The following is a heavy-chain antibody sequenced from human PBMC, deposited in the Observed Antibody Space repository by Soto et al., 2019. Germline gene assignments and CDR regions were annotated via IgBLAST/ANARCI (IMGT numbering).Heavy chain of an antibody. J-gene: IGHJ4*02. CDR3: ARVPQRIAVAGTSNRYYFDY. CDR1: GFTFSNHT. V-gene: IGHV3-21*01. CDR2: ISSRSTYI. D-gene: IGHD6-19*01. Sequence: EVQLVESGGGLVKPGGSLRLSCAASGFTFSNHTMNWVRQAPGKGLEWVSSISSRSTYIYYADSVKGRFTISRDNAKNSLYLHTNSLRAEDTAVYYCARVPQRIAVAGTSNRYYFDYWGQGILVTVSS.